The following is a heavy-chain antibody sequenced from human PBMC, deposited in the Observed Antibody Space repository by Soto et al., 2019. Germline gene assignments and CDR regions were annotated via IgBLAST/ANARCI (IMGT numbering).Heavy chain of an antibody. D-gene: IGHD3-22*01. V-gene: IGHV4-30-4*01. J-gene: IGHJ4*02. Sequence: SETLSLTCTVSGGSISSGDYYWSWIRQPPGKGLEWIGYIYYSGSTYYNPSLKSRVTISVDTSKNQFSLKLSSVTAADTAVYYCARASDSSGYYLEYYFDYWGQGPLVTVPS. CDR3: ARASDSSGYYLEYYFDY. CDR1: GGSISSGDYY. CDR2: IYYSGST.